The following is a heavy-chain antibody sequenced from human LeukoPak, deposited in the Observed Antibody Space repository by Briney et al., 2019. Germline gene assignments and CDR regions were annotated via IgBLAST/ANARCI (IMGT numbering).Heavy chain of an antibody. CDR2: IYYSGST. D-gene: IGHD6-13*01. J-gene: IGHJ6*03. CDR1: GGSISSSSYY. Sequence: PSETLSLTCTVSGGSISSSSYYWGWIRQPPGKGLEWIGSIYYSGSTYYNPSLKSRVTISVDTSKNQFSLKLSSVTAADTAVYYCARGFIAAAWDYMDVWGKGTTVTVSS. CDR3: ARGFIAAAWDYMDV. V-gene: IGHV4-39*01.